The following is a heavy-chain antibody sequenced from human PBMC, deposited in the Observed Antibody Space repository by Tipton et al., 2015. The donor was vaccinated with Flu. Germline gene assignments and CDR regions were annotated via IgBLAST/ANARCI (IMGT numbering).Heavy chain of an antibody. CDR1: GYTLTSYG. CDR2: ISAYNGNT. CDR3: AAFCGGDCYIFNY. D-gene: IGHD2-21*01. Sequence: QSGAEVKKPGASVKVSCKASGYTLTSYGISWVRQAPGQGLEWMGWISAYNGNTNYAHNLQGRVTMTTDTSTNTAYMDLRSLRSDDTAVYYCAAFCGGDCYIFNYWGQGTLVTVSS. J-gene: IGHJ4*02. V-gene: IGHV1-18*04.